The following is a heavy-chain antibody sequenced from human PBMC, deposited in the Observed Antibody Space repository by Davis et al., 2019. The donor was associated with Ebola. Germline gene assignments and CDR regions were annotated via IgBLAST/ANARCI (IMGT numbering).Heavy chain of an antibody. J-gene: IGHJ5*02. CDR3: ARGITMVRGEGWFDP. V-gene: IGHV1-18*01. Sequence: ASVKVSCKASGYSFTNYGINWVRQAPGQGLEWMGWISGYNGNKKYAQKIQGRVTMTTDTSTSTAYMDLRSLRSDDTAVYYCARGITMVRGEGWFDPWGQGTLVSVSS. D-gene: IGHD3-10*01. CDR2: ISGYNGNK. CDR1: GYSFTNYG.